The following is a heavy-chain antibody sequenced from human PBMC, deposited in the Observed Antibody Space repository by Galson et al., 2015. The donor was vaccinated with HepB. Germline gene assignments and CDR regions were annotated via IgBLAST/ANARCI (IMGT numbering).Heavy chain of an antibody. J-gene: IGHJ6*02. D-gene: IGHD3-10*01. V-gene: IGHV3-7*03. CDR3: ARDPWFGDGMDV. CDR2: IKEDGSEK. Sequence: SLRLSCAASGFTFSRYWMSWVRQAPGKGLEWVANIKEDGSEKYYVDSVMGRFTISRDNAKNSLYLQMNSLRAEDTAVYYCARDPWFGDGMDVWGQGTTVTVSS. CDR1: GFTFSRYW.